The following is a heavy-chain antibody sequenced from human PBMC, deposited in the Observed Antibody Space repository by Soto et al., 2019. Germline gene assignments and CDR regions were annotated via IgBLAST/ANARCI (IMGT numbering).Heavy chain of an antibody. CDR2: FYYTGST. Sequence: QVQLQESGPGLVKPSETLSLTCNVSGGSISDFYWSWIRQSPGKRLEWIGYFYYTGSTNYNPALKSRVTISLDTSKNQFSLKVRSVTAAVTAVYYCARGGGYDFRSSQAPPIDVWGQGTTVTVSS. D-gene: IGHD3-3*01. V-gene: IGHV4-59*01. J-gene: IGHJ6*02. CDR3: ARGGGYDFRSSQAPPIDV. CDR1: GGSISDFY.